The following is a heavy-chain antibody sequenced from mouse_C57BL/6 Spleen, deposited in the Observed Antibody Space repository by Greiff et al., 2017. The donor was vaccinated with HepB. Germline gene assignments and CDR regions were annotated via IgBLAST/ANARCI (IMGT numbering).Heavy chain of an antibody. CDR3: ARRFTTVYYYAMDY. CDR2: ISSGSSTI. D-gene: IGHD1-1*01. J-gene: IGHJ4*01. CDR1: GFTFSDYG. V-gene: IGHV5-17*01. Sequence: EVMLVESGGGLVKPGGSLKLSCAASGFTFSDYGMHWVRQAPEKGLEWVAYISSGSSTIYYADTVKGRFTISRDNAKNTLFLQMTSLRSEDTAMYYCARRFTTVYYYAMDYWGQGTSVTVSS.